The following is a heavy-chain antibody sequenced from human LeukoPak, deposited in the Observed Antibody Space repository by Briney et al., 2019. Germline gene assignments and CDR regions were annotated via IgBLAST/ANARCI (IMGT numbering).Heavy chain of an antibody. V-gene: IGHV3-48*04. CDR2: ISSSSSTI. D-gene: IGHD2-2*01. J-gene: IGHJ4*02. CDR3: TSRVVVPAAISDY. Sequence: PGGSLRLSCAASGFTFSSYSMNWVRQAPGKGLEWVSYISSSSSTIYYADSVKGRFTISRDNAKNSLYLQMNSLRAEDTAVYYCTSRVVVPAAISDYWGQGTLVTVSS. CDR1: GFTFSSYS.